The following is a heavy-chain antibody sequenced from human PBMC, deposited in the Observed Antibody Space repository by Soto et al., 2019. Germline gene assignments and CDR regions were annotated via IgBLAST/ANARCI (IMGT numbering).Heavy chain of an antibody. D-gene: IGHD3-22*01. CDR1: GFTFGDYA. CDR2: IRSKAYGGTT. V-gene: IGHV3-49*03. Sequence: PGGSLRLSCTASGFTFGDYAMSWFRQAPGKGLEWVGFIRSKAYGGTTEYAASVKGRFAISRDDSKSIAYLQMNSLKTEDTAVYYCTRDSHSSGYLYFDYWGQGTLVTVSS. CDR3: TRDSHSSGYLYFDY. J-gene: IGHJ4*02.